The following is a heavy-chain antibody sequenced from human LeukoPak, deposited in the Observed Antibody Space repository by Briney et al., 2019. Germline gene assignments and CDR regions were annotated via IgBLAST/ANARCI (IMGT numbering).Heavy chain of an antibody. Sequence: ASVKVSCKASGYTFTSYYMHWVRQAPGQGLEWMGIINPSGGSTSYAQKFQGRVTMTRDTSTSTVYMELSSLRFEDTAVYYCARESRGGYYFDYWGQGALVTVSS. CDR3: ARESRGGYYFDY. D-gene: IGHD3-16*01. CDR1: GYTFTSYY. CDR2: INPSGGST. V-gene: IGHV1-46*01. J-gene: IGHJ4*02.